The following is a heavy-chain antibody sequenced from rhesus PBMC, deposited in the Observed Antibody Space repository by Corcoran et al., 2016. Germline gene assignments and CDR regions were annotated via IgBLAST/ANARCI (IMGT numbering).Heavy chain of an antibody. V-gene: IGHV5-2*01. Sequence: EVQLVQSGAEVKRPGESLKISCKTSGYSFTSYWISWVRQLPGKGLEWRGAIDPRDCETRYSPSFQGQGTSSAEKSISTTYLQWSSLKASDSATDDCAKWTALYGLDSWGQGVVVTVSS. J-gene: IGHJ6*01. CDR3: AKWTALYGLDS. CDR2: IDPRDCET. D-gene: IGHD3-3*01. CDR1: GYSFTSYW.